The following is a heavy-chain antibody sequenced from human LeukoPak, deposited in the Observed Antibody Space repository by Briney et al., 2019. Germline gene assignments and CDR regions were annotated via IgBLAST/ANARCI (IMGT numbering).Heavy chain of an antibody. CDR2: INPSGGT. V-gene: IGHV1-46*01. J-gene: IGHJ6*03. Sequence: GASVKVSCKASGYTFSIYNMHWVRQAPGQGLEWMGIINPSGGTSYAQKLQGRITMTRDTSTSTLYMELSSLRSEDTAVYYCARVYCGGDCLHYYYYYMDVWGKGTTVTVSS. D-gene: IGHD2-21*01. CDR1: GYTFSIYN. CDR3: ARVYCGGDCLHYYYYYMDV.